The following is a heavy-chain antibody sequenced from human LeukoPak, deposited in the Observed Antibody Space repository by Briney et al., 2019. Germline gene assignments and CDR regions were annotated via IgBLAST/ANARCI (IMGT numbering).Heavy chain of an antibody. J-gene: IGHJ5*02. CDR2: IYSSGST. V-gene: IGHV4-31*03. CDR1: GGSISSGGYY. Sequence: SQTLSLTCTVSGGSISSGGYYWSWIRQHPGKGLEWIGYIYSSGSTYYNPSLKSRVTISVDTSKNQFSLKLSSVTAADTAVYYCARDKLRGVDPWGQGTLVTVSS. CDR3: ARDKLRGVDP. D-gene: IGHD1-26*01.